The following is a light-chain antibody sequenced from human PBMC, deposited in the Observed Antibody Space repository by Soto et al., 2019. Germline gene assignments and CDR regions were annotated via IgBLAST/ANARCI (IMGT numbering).Light chain of an antibody. CDR3: QQYRSWPRT. CDR2: GAS. Sequence: EEVMTQSPATLSVSPGERATLSCRASQSVSSNLVWYQQKPGQAPRLIIYGASTRATDMPGRFSGRGAGAEVTLTMSSLQSDEFVVSYFQQYRSWPRTFGQGTKVDIK. V-gene: IGKV3-15*01. J-gene: IGKJ1*01. CDR1: QSVSSN.